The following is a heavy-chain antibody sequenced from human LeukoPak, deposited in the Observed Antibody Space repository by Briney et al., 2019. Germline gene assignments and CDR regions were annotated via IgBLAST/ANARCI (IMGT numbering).Heavy chain of an antibody. CDR3: ARGGKVFDY. CDR2: ISWNSGSI. J-gene: IGHJ4*02. Sequence: GGSLRLSCAASGFTFNDYAMHWVRQAPGKGLEWVSGISWNSGSIGYADSVKGRFTISRDNAKNSLYLQMNSLRAEDTAVYYCARGGKVFDYWGQGTLVTVSS. V-gene: IGHV3-9*01. D-gene: IGHD4-23*01. CDR1: GFTFNDYA.